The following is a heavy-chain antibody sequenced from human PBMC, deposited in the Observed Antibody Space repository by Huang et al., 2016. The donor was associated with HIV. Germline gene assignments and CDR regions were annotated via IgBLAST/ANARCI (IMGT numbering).Heavy chain of an antibody. V-gene: IGHV3-30*03. CDR2: RAYDEENK. J-gene: IGHJ4*02. D-gene: IGHD3-3*01. CDR3: ARGPIRFLAWLLNFDY. CDR1: GFPLSSYG. Sequence: QILLIESGGGVVQPGRSLRLSCAASGFPLSSYGMPWVRQAPGKGLGWGAVRAYDEENKYYADSLRGRFTISRDNSKNTLYLQMNSLRIEDTAVYYCARGPIRFLAWLLNFDYWGQGALVTVSS.